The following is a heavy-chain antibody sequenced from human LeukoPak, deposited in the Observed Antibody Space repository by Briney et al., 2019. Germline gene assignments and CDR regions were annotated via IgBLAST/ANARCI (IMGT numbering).Heavy chain of an antibody. CDR3: ARRCSGGSCYPSYYYYGMDV. CDR1: GYSFTSYW. J-gene: IGHJ6*02. V-gene: IGHV5-51*01. Sequence: GESLKISCKGSGYSFTSYWIGWVRQMPGKGLEWMGIIYPGDPDTRYSPSFQGQVTISADKSISTAYLQWSSLKASDTAMYYCARRCSGGSCYPSYYYYGMDVWGQGTTVTVSS. CDR2: IYPGDPDT. D-gene: IGHD2-15*01.